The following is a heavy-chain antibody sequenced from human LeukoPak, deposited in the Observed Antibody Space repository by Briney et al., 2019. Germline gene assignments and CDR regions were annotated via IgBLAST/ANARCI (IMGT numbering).Heavy chain of an antibody. CDR2: INHSGST. V-gene: IGHV4-39*07. CDR1: GGSISSRSYY. J-gene: IGHJ3*02. CDR3: ARGRGRRITMIVEGVGYAFDI. D-gene: IGHD3-22*01. Sequence: SETLSLTCTVSGGSISSRSYYWGWIRQPPGKGLEWIGEINHSGSTNYNPSLKSRVTISVDTSKNQFSLKLSSVTAADTAVYYCARGRGRRITMIVEGVGYAFDIWSQGTMVTVSS.